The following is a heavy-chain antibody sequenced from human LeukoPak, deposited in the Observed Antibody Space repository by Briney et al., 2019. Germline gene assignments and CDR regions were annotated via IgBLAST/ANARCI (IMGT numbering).Heavy chain of an antibody. Sequence: GDPLNISRQGPGYRFTTYRIGWVRQMHGKGLDWMGIIHPDDSDTRYSPCFQGQVTISVDKSITTTYMQWNSLTASDTDMYYCARRYYQRAGTSNYFDDWGEGALVTASS. J-gene: IGHJ4*02. CDR2: IHPDDSDT. CDR3: ARRYYQRAGTSNYFDD. V-gene: IGHV5-51*01. CDR1: GYRFTTYR. D-gene: IGHD3-10*01.